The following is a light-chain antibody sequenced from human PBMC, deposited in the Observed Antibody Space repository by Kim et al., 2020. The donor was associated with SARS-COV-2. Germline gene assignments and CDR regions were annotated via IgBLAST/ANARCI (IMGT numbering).Light chain of an antibody. CDR1: NIGSKS. CDR2: YDS. CDR3: QVWDSSSDHPGYV. Sequence: SYELTQPPSVSVAPGKTARITCGGNNIGSKSVYWYQQKPGQAPVLVIYYDSDRPSGIPERFSGSNSGNTATLTISRVEAGDEADYYCQVWDSSSDHPGYVFGTGTKVTVL. V-gene: IGLV3-21*04. J-gene: IGLJ1*01.